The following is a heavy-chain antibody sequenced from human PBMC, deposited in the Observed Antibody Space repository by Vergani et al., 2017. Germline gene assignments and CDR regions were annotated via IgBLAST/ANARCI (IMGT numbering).Heavy chain of an antibody. D-gene: IGHD3-9*01. CDR2: ISWNSGSI. CDR3: AKGANPDSLTGLDY. Sequence: EVQLVESGGGLVQPGRSLRLSCAASGFTFDDYAMHWVRQAPGKGLEWVSGISWNSGSIGYADSVKGRFTISRDNAKNSLYLQMNSLRAEDMALYYCAKGANPDSLTGLDYWGQGTLVTVSS. CDR1: GFTFDDYA. J-gene: IGHJ4*02. V-gene: IGHV3-9*03.